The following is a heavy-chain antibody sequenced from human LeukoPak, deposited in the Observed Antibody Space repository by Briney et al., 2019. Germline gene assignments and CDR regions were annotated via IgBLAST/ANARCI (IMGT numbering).Heavy chain of an antibody. CDR3: ARDLIYCSSTSCYGPYHYYGMDV. Sequence: GGSLRLSCAASGFTFSDYYMSWIRQAPGKGLEWVSYISSSGSTIYYADSVKGRFTISRDNAKNSLYLQMNSLRAEDTAVYYCARDLIYCSSTSCYGPYHYYGMDVWGQGTTVTVSS. D-gene: IGHD2-2*01. CDR1: GFTFSDYY. V-gene: IGHV3-11*01. CDR2: ISSSGSTI. J-gene: IGHJ6*02.